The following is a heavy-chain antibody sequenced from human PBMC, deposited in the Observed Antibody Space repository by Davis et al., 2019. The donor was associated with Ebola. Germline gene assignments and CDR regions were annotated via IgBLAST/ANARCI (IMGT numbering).Heavy chain of an antibody. CDR2: IYPADSDT. D-gene: IGHD3-22*01. V-gene: IGHV5-51*01. Sequence: GESLKISCKASGYTFPNYWIGWVRQMPGKGLEWMGIIYPADSDTKYSPSFQGQVTISADKSISTAYLQWTSLKASDTAKYYCHALGSRGFQHWGQGTLVTVSS. CDR3: HALGSRGFQH. CDR1: GYTFPNYW. J-gene: IGHJ1*01.